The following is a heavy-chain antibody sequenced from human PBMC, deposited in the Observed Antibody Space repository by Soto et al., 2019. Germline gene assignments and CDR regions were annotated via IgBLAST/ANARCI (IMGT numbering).Heavy chain of an antibody. D-gene: IGHD3-22*01. CDR2: IYSDGSST. Sequence: GGSLRLSCAASGFTFSSYWMHWVRQAPGKGLVWVSRIYSDGSSTRYADSVKGRFTISRDNAKNTLYLQMNSLRAEDTAVYYCARARIYYDSSGFVYYFDYWGQGTLVTVSS. CDR3: ARARIYYDSSGFVYYFDY. J-gene: IGHJ4*02. V-gene: IGHV3-74*01. CDR1: GFTFSSYW.